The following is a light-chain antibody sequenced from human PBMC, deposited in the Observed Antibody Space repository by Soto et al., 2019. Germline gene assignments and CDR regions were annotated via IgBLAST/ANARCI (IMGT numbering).Light chain of an antibody. V-gene: IGKV3-15*01. CDR2: AAS. CDR1: QSVSSN. Sequence: EIVMTQSPATLSVSPGERATLSCRASQSVSSNLAWYQQNPGQDPRLLIYAASSRATGIPARFGGSGSGTEFTLTISSLQSEDFAVYYCQQYNNWPWTVGQGTKVEIK. CDR3: QQYNNWPWT. J-gene: IGKJ1*01.